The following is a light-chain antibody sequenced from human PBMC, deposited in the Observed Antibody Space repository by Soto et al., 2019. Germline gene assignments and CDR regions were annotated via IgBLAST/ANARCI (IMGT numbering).Light chain of an antibody. CDR2: AAS. CDR3: QHYNSYSEA. J-gene: IGKJ1*01. Sequence: DIQMTQSPSSLSASVGDRVTITCRASQTINTYLNWYQQKPGKAPKLLIHAASSLQSGVPSRFSGSGSGTEFTLTISSLQPDDFATYYCQHYNSYSEAFGQGTKVDIK. V-gene: IGKV1-39*01. CDR1: QTINTY.